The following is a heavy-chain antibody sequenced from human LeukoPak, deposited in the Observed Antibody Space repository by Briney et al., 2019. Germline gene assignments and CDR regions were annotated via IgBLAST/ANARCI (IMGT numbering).Heavy chain of an antibody. CDR2: IKQDGSEK. D-gene: IGHD3-10*01. V-gene: IGHV3-7*01. Sequence: SGGSLRLSCAASGFTFSSYWMSWVRQAPGKGLEWVANIKQDGSEKYYVDSVKGRFTISRDNAKNSLYLQMNSLRAEDTAVYYCARQQARKVYGSGSYYIDYWGQGTLVTVSS. CDR1: GFTFSSYW. CDR3: ARQQARKVYGSGSYYIDY. J-gene: IGHJ4*02.